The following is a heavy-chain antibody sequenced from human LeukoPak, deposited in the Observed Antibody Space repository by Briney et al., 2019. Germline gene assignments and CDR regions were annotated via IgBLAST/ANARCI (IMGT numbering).Heavy chain of an antibody. D-gene: IGHD2-2*01. CDR1: GGTFSSYA. V-gene: IGHV1-69*05. Sequence: SVKVSCKASGGTFSSYAISWVRQAPGLGLEWMGGIIPIFGTANYAQKFQGRVTITTDKSTSTAYMELSSLRSEDTAVYYCARDTVCSSTSCSFDYWGQGTLVTVSS. CDR3: ARDTVCSSTSCSFDY. J-gene: IGHJ4*02. CDR2: IIPIFGTA.